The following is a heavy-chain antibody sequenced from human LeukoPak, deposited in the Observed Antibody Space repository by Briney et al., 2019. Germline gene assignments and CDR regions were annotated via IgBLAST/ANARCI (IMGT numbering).Heavy chain of an antibody. V-gene: IGHV1-24*01. CDR3: ATPLYDSSGYPFDY. J-gene: IGHJ4*02. CDR2: FDPEDGET. D-gene: IGHD3-22*01. Sequence: GASVKVSCKASGGTFSSYAISWVRQAPGKGLEWMGGFDPEDGETIYAQKFQGRVTMTEDASTDTAYMELSSLRSEDTAVYYCATPLYDSSGYPFDYWGQGTLVTVSS. CDR1: GGTFSSYA.